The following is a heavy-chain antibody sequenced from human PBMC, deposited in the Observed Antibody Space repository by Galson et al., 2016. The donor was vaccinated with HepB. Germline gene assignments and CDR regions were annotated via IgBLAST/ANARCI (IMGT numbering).Heavy chain of an antibody. D-gene: IGHD2/OR15-2a*01. CDR3: AKRHEYCPPVGCSVDY. CDR2: DSMDGRRK. V-gene: IGHV3-30*18. Sequence: SLRLSGAGSGFLFRSYGMHWVRQAPGKGLEWVAADSMDGRRKCHSASVKGRFTISRDNSNNMLFLHMDSLRPDDTAVYYCAKRHEYCPPVGCSVDYWGQGTLVSVSS. CDR1: GFLFRSYG. J-gene: IGHJ4*02.